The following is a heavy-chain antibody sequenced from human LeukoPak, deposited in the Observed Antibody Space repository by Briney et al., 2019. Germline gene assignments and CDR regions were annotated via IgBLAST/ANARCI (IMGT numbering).Heavy chain of an antibody. CDR1: GGPISTYH. CDR2: IYYSGST. V-gene: IGHV4-59*01. J-gene: IGHJ4*02. CDR3: ARGQRSYFRAVDQ. D-gene: IGHD1-26*01. Sequence: SETLSLTCTVSGGPISTYHWSWLRQPPGKGLEWIGYIYYSGSTNYNPSLKSRVTILVDTSKNQFSLKLTSVTAADTAVYYCARGQRSYFRAVDQWGQGTLVTVSS.